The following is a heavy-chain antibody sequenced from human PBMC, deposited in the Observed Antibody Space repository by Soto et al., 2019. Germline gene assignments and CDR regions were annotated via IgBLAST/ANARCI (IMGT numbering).Heavy chain of an antibody. J-gene: IGHJ3*02. CDR2: IHTSGST. V-gene: IGHV4-4*07. CDR1: GGSISSYY. CDR3: ARDTMVPYLDAFDI. D-gene: IGHD3-10*01. Sequence: SETLSLTCTVSGGSISSYYWSWIRQPAGKGLEWIGRIHTSGSTKYNPPLKSRVTMSVDTSKNQFSLNLSSVTAADTAVYYCARDTMVPYLDAFDIWGQATMVT.